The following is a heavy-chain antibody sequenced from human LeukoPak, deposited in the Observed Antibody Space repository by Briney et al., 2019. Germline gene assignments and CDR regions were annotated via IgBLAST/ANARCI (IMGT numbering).Heavy chain of an antibody. D-gene: IGHD3-16*01. CDR1: GFTFSSYW. J-gene: IGHJ4*02. Sequence: GGSLRLSCAASGFTFSSYWMSWVRQAPGKGREWVANINQDESERYYVDSVKGRFTISRDNAKNSLYLQMNSLRAEDTAVYYCAKDRGRTWADYWGQGTLVTVSS. CDR2: INQDESER. CDR3: AKDRGRTWADY. V-gene: IGHV3-7*01.